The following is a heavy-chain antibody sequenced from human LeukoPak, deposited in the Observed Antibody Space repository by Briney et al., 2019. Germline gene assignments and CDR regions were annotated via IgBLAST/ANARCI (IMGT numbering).Heavy chain of an antibody. CDR3: ARVRRSGSGSYSLNDAFDI. CDR2: ISSDGGSP. V-gene: IGHV3-64*02. CDR1: GFTFNNHP. Sequence: GGSLRLSCAASGFTFNNHPMHWVRQAPGKGLEYVSAISSDGGSPYYADSVKGRFTISRDNSKNTLYLQMNSLRAEDTAVYYCARVRRSGSGSYSLNDAFDIWGQGTTVTVSS. D-gene: IGHD3-10*01. J-gene: IGHJ3*02.